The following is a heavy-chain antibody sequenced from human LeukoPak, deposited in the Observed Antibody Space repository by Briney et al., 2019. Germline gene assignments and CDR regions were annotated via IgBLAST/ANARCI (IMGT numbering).Heavy chain of an antibody. Sequence: SETLSLTCTVSGGSISSTTYSWGWIRQPPGKGLEWIGTIYSSGTTYYNPSLKSRVTVSIDTSKNQFSLKLSSVTAADTAVYYCAREMVRGVMGAFDIWGQGTMVTVSS. CDR2: IYSSGTT. J-gene: IGHJ3*02. D-gene: IGHD3-10*01. CDR1: GGSISSTTYS. CDR3: AREMVRGVMGAFDI. V-gene: IGHV4-39*07.